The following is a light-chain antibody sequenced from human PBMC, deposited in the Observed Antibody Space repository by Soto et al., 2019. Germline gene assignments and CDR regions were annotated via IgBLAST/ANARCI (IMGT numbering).Light chain of an antibody. CDR2: DVG. V-gene: IGLV2-14*01. J-gene: IGLJ1*01. Sequence: QSALTQPASVSGSPGQSITISCTGTSSDVGGYNSVSWYQQHPGKAPKLVIYDVGNRPSGVSDRFSGSKSGNTASLTISGLQAEDEAEYYCSSYTSSSTYGFGAGTKVTVL. CDR1: SSDVGGYNS. CDR3: SSYTSSSTYG.